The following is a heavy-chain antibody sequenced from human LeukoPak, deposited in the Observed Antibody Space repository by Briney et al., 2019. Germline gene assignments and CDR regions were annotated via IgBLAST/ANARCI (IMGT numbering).Heavy chain of an antibody. CDR2: INHSGST. V-gene: IGHV4-34*01. J-gene: IGHJ4*02. Sequence: SETLSLTCAVCGGSFSGYYWSWIRQPPGKGLEWIGEINHSGSTNYNPSLKSRVTISVDTSKNQFSLKLSSVTAADTAVYYCARRSSSWYQVIDYWGQGTLVTVSS. CDR3: ARRSSSWYQVIDY. D-gene: IGHD6-13*01. CDR1: GGSFSGYY.